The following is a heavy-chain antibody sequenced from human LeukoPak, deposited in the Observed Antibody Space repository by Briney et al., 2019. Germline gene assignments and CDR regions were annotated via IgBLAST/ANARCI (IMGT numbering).Heavy chain of an antibody. CDR2: IYYSGST. V-gene: IGHV4-59*01. D-gene: IGHD6-19*01. J-gene: IGHJ4*02. CDR1: GGSISSYY. Sequence: SETLSLTCTVSGGSISSYYWSWIRQPPGKGLEWIGYIYYSGSTNYNPSLKSRVTISVDTSKNQFSLKLSSVTAADTAVYYCARSVSLGSGWYDYWGQGTLVTVSS. CDR3: ARSVSLGSGWYDY.